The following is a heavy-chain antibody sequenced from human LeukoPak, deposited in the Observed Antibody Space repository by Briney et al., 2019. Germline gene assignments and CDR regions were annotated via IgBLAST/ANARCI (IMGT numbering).Heavy chain of an antibody. J-gene: IGHJ5*02. CDR3: AGDIVATIANWFDP. CDR1: GFTFSGYS. V-gene: IGHV3-21*01. CDR2: ISSSSSYI. D-gene: IGHD5-12*01. Sequence: TGGSLRLSCAASGFTFSGYSMNWVRQAPGKGLEWVSSISSSSSYIYYADSVKGRFTISRDNAKNSLYLQMNSLRAEDTAVYYCAGDIVATIANWFDPWGQGTLVTVSS.